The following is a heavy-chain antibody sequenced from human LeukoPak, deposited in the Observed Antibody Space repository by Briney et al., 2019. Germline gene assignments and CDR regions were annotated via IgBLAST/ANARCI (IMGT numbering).Heavy chain of an antibody. J-gene: IGHJ3*02. CDR3: TTETGWSITMIVVVIGGAFDI. D-gene: IGHD3-22*01. Sequence: GGSLRLSCAASGFTFSNAWMSWVRQAPGKGLEWVGRIKSKTDGGTTDYAAPVKGRFTTSRDDSKNTLYLQMNSLKTEDTAVYYCTTETGWSITMIVVVIGGAFDIWGQGTMVTVSS. CDR1: GFTFSNAW. CDR2: IKSKTDGGTT. V-gene: IGHV3-15*01.